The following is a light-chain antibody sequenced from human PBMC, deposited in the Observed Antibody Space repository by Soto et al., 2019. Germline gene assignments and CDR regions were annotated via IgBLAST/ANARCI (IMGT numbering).Light chain of an antibody. V-gene: IGKV3-20*01. CDR1: QTFTNNY. J-gene: IGKJ2*01. Sequence: EIVLTQSPGTLSLSPGERAILSCRASQTFTNNYLAWYQQKPGQAPRLLIHAASSRATGIPDRFSGSGSGTDFTLIISGLEPEDSAVYYCQQYGSSPYTFGQGTKLEIK. CDR2: AAS. CDR3: QQYGSSPYT.